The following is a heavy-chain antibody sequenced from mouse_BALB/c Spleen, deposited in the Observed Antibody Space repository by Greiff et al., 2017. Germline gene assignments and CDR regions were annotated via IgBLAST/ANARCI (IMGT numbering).Heavy chain of an antibody. D-gene: IGHD2-4*01. J-gene: IGHJ1*01. CDR3: ARDEEGGTMITTRGYYWYFDV. V-gene: IGHV5-6-3*01. CDR1: GFTFSSYG. Sequence: EVMLVESGGGLVQPGGSLKLSCAASGFTFSSYGMSWVRQTPDKRLELVATINSNGGSTYYPDSVKGRFTISRDNAKNTLYLQMSSLKSEDTAMYYCARDEEGGTMITTRGYYWYFDVWGAGTTVTVSS. CDR2: INSNGGST.